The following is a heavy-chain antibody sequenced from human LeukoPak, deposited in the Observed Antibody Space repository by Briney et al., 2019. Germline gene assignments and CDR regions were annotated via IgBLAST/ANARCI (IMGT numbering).Heavy chain of an antibody. V-gene: IGHV1-69*04. J-gene: IGHJ4*02. D-gene: IGHD3-22*01. CDR2: IIPILGIA. Sequence: SVKVSCKASGGTFSSYAISWVRQAPGQGLEWMGRIIPILGIANYAQKFQCRVTITADKSTSTAYMELRTLRSDDTGVYYCARESDSSPSDFDHWGQGTLVTVSS. CDR3: ARESDSSPSDFDH. CDR1: GGTFSSYA.